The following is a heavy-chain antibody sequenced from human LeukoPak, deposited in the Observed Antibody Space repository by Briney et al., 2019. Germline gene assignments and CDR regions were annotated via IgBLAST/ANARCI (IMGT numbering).Heavy chain of an antibody. CDR1: GFTLSSYA. CDR2: ISSSSSYI. CDR3: ATTANYYYYMDV. V-gene: IGHV3-21*06. J-gene: IGHJ6*03. Sequence: GGSLRLSCAASGFTLSSYAMSWVRQAPGKGLEWVSSISSSSSYIYYADSVKGRFTISRDNAKNSLYLQMNSLRAEDTAVYYCATTANYYYYMDVWGKGTTVTVSS. D-gene: IGHD4-17*01.